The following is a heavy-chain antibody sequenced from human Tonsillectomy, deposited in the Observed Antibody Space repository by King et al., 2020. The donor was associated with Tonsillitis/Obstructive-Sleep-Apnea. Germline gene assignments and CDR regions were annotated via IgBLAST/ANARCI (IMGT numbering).Heavy chain of an antibody. V-gene: IGHV3-33*03. CDR3: AHSGYENFFDY. D-gene: IGHD5-12*01. CDR2: IWYHGNNK. Sequence: VQLVESGGGVVQPGRSLRLSCSASGFTFSAYGMHWVRQAPGKGLEWGAVIWYHGNNKYYEESVKGRFTVSRDSSNNTLYLQMNSLRAEDTAVYYCAHSGYENFFDYWGQGTLVTVSS. CDR1: GFTFSAYG. J-gene: IGHJ4*02.